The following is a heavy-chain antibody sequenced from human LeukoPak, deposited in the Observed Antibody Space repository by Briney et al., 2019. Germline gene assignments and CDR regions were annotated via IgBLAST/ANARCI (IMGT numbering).Heavy chain of an antibody. V-gene: IGHV3-30-3*01. D-gene: IGHD1-14*01. Sequence: GGSLRLSCAASGFTFSSYAMHWVRQAPGKGLEWVAVISYDGSNKYYADSVKGRFTISRDNSKNTLYLQMNSLRAEDTAVYYCARGGRPDDAFDIWGQGTMVTVSS. CDR3: ARGGRPDDAFDI. CDR2: ISYDGSNK. CDR1: GFTFSSYA. J-gene: IGHJ3*02.